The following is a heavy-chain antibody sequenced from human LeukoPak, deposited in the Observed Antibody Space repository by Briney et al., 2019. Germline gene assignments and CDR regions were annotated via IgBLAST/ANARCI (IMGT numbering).Heavy chain of an antibody. V-gene: IGHV3-7*01. D-gene: IGHD3-16*01. CDR3: ARAPAFGTVDY. J-gene: IGHJ4*02. CDR1: GFTFSSHW. CDR2: IKPDGSEK. Sequence: GGSLRLSCAASGFTFSSHWMSWVRQAPGKGLEGVANIKPDGSEKYPVDSVKGRFTVTRDNAKNSLYLQMNRLRDEDSAVYYCARAPAFGTVDYWGQGTLVTVSS.